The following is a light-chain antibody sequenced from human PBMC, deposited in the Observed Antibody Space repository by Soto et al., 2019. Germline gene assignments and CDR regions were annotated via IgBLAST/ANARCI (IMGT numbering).Light chain of an antibody. CDR1: QGISSY. CDR2: AAP. J-gene: IGKJ1*01. CDR3: QHYNSYSEA. Sequence: IHLTQSPSSLSASVGDRVTITCRASQGISSYLAWYQQKPGKAPKLLIYAAPTLQSGVPSRFSGSGSGTEFTLTISSLQPDDFATYYCQHYNSYSEAFGQGTKVDIK. V-gene: IGKV1-9*01.